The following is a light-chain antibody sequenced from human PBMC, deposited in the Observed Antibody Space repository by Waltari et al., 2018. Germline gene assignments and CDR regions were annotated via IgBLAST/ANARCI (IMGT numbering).Light chain of an antibody. V-gene: IGLV1-40*01. J-gene: IGLJ2*01. CDR3: QSYDITVTCGI. CDR2: GDS. Sequence: QSVLTQPPSVSGAPGQRVTISCTGTSSNLGAGFDVHWYKQIPGTAPTLLIYGDSNRPSGVPARFAGSKSDTSASLAITGLQADDEADYYGQSYDITVTCGIFGGGTKLTVL. CDR1: SSNLGAGFD.